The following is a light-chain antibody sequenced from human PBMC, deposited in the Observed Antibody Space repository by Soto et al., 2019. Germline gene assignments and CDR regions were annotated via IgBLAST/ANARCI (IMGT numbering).Light chain of an antibody. CDR2: DAS. CDR1: QSVSTY. V-gene: IGKV3-11*01. Sequence: EIVLSQSPATLSLSTGERATLSCRASQSVSTYLAWFQQKPGQAPRLLIYDASNRATGIPDRFSGGGSGTDFTLTISRLEPEDFAVYYCQQFSSYPLTFGGGTKVDI. CDR3: QQFSSYPLT. J-gene: IGKJ4*01.